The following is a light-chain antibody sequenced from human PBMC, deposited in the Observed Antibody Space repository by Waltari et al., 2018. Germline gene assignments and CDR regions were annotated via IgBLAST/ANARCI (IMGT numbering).Light chain of an antibody. CDR1: SSDIGNYKL. J-gene: IGLJ3*02. CDR2: DVY. Sequence: QSALTQTATVSGSPGQSITISCSGTSSDIGNYKLVSWYQQHPGKAPTLIIYDVYKRPSGVSNRFSGSKSGNTAFLAISGLQTADEADYYCSSYAGSAISVFGGGTKLTVL. V-gene: IGLV2-23*02. CDR3: SSYAGSAISV.